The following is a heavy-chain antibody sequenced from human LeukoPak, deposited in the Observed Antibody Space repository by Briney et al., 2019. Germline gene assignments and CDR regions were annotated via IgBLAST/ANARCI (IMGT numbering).Heavy chain of an antibody. CDR2: INHSGST. V-gene: IGHV4-34*01. D-gene: IGHD6-13*01. Sequence: SETLSLTCAVYGGSFSGYYWSWIRQPPGKGLEWIGEINHSGSTNYNPSLKSRVTISVDTSKNQFSLKLSSVTAADTAVYYCARGFWAAAGHNWFGPWGQGTLVTVSS. CDR3: ARGFWAAAGHNWFGP. CDR1: GGSFSGYY. J-gene: IGHJ5*02.